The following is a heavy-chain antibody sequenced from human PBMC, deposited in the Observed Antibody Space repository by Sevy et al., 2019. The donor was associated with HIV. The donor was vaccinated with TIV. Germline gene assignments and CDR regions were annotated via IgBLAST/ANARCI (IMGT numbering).Heavy chain of an antibody. CDR3: ARDSPDHGGYAH. J-gene: IGHJ1*01. D-gene: IGHD5-12*01. CDR2: IKEDGSAK. Sequence: GGSLRLSCAASGFTFSTYWMTWVRQAPGQGLEWVANIKEDGSAKYYVDSVKGRFTISRDNAKNSLYLQVNNLRAEDTAVYYCARDSPDHGGYAHWGQGTLVTVSS. V-gene: IGHV3-7*01. CDR1: GFTFSTYW.